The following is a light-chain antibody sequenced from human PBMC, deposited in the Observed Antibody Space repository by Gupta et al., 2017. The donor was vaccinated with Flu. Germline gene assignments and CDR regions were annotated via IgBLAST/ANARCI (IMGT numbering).Light chain of an antibody. Sequence: SYELTQPPSVSVSPGQTARITCSGDALPKQYAYWYQQKAGQAPVLVIYKDSERPSGIPARFSGSSSGTKVTLTISGVQAEDEADYYCQSADSSSIYVVFGGGTKLTVL. CDR2: KDS. J-gene: IGLJ2*01. CDR1: ALPKQY. CDR3: QSADSSSIYVV. V-gene: IGLV3-25*02.